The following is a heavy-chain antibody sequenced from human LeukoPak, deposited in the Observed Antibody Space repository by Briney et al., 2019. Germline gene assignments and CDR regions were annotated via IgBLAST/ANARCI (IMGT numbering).Heavy chain of an antibody. CDR2: INWNGGST. CDR1: GFTFSTYG. J-gene: IGHJ4*02. CDR3: ARGYDSSGYYPYYFDY. D-gene: IGHD3-22*01. Sequence: GGSLRLSCAASGFTFSTYGMSWVRQAPGKGLEWVSGINWNGGSTGYADSVKGRFTISRDNAKNSLYLQMNSLRAEDTAVYYCARGYDSSGYYPYYFDYWGQGTLVTVSS. V-gene: IGHV3-20*04.